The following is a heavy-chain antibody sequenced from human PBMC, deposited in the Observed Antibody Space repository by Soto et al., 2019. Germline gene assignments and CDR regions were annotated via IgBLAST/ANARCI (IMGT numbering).Heavy chain of an antibody. Sequence: QVQLVQSGAEVKKPGASVKVSCKASGYTFTSYDINWVRQATGQGLEWMGWMNPNSGKTGYAQKFRGRVTMTRNTSISSAYMELSSLRSDDTAVDDCARGGNDYGDYAVCWGQGTLVTDSS. V-gene: IGHV1-8*01. CDR3: ARGGNDYGDYAVC. CDR1: GYTFTSYD. J-gene: IGHJ4*02. CDR2: MNPNSGKT. D-gene: IGHD4-17*01.